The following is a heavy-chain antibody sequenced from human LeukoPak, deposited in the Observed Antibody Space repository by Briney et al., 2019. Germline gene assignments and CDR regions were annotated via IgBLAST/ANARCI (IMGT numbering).Heavy chain of an antibody. D-gene: IGHD1-26*01. CDR1: GGSISSTNW. V-gene: IGHV4-4*02. CDR3: SRESGAFSPFGY. J-gene: IGHJ4*02. CDR2: ISLSGVT. Sequence: PSETLSLTCGVSGGSISSTNWWSWVRQPPGQGLEWIGEISLSGVTNYNPSLKRRVTMSLDRSKNHLSLPLTSVTAADTAVYYCSRESGAFSPFGYWGQGTLVTVSS.